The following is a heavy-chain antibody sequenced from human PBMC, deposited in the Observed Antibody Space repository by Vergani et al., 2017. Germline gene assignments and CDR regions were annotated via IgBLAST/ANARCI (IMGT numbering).Heavy chain of an antibody. V-gene: IGHV4-34*01. D-gene: IGHD2-2*01. CDR2: INHSGNT. J-gene: IGHJ6*03. Sequence: QVQLQQWGAGLLKPSETLSLTCAVYGGSFSGYYWSWIRQPPGKGLEWIGEINHSGNTNYNPSLKSRVTISVDTSKNQFSLKLSSVTAADTAVYYCAIVLRVVVPAAMRSYYYYMDVWGKGTTVTVSS. CDR3: AIVLRVVVPAAMRSYYYYMDV. CDR1: GGSFSGYY.